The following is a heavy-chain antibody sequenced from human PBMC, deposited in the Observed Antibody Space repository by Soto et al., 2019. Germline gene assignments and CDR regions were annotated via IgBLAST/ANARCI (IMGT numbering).Heavy chain of an antibody. CDR2: IKTVTDGGTT. J-gene: IGHJ4*02. CDR3: MTHAVIYSRGH. D-gene: IGHD6-25*01. V-gene: IGHV3-15*01. Sequence: PGGSLRLSCAASGFTFSNDWMNWVRQAPGKGLEWVARIKTVTDGGTTDYAAPVKGGFFISRDDSKSTLYLQMNSLKTEDTAIYYCMTHAVIYSRGHWGQGTLVTVSS. CDR1: GFTFSNDW.